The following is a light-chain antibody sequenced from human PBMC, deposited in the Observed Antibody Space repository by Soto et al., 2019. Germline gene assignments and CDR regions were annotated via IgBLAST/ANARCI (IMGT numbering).Light chain of an antibody. Sequence: EIVLTQSPGTLSLSPGERATLSCRASQSVSSSYLAWYQQKPGQAPRLLSYGASSRATGIPDRFSGSGSGTDFKLTISRLEPEDFAVYYCQQYGSSPMYTFGQGTKLEI. CDR2: GAS. CDR1: QSVSSSY. V-gene: IGKV3-20*01. J-gene: IGKJ2*01. CDR3: QQYGSSPMYT.